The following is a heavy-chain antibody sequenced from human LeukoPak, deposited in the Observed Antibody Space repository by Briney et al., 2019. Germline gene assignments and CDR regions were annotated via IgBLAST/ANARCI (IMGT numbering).Heavy chain of an antibody. D-gene: IGHD1-26*01. CDR1: GFTVSSNY. CDR2: IYSGGST. Sequence: GGSLRLSCAASGFTVSSNYMSWVRQAPGKGLEWVSVIYSGGSTYYADSVKGRFTISRDNSKNTLYLQMNSLRAEDTAVYYCAKDRTVGASYWYFDLWGRGTLVTVSS. CDR3: AKDRTVGASYWYFDL. V-gene: IGHV3-53*01. J-gene: IGHJ2*01.